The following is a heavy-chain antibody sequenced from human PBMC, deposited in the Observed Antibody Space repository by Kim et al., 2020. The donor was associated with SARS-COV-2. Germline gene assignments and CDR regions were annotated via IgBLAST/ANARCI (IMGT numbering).Heavy chain of an antibody. J-gene: IGHJ3*02. V-gene: IGHV3-33*01. CDR3: ARSPGLSDDSSYFDI. D-gene: IGHD3-22*01. Sequence: GGSLRLSCAASGFTFSSYAMHWVRQAPGKGLEWVAVIWYDGSNKYYADSVKGRFTISRDNSKNTLYLRMNSLRAEDTXVYYXARSPGLSDDSSYFDIWGQGTXXTVSS. CDR2: IWYDGSNK. CDR1: GFTFSSYA.